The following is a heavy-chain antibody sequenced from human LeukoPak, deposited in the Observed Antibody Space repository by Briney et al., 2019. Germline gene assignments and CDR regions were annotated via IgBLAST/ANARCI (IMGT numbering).Heavy chain of an antibody. CDR3: ARAVRLITMVRGSLYYFDY. Sequence: ASVKVSCKASGYTFTSYDINWVRQATGQGLEWMGWMNPNSGNTGYAQKFQGRVTITRNTSISTAYMELSSLRSEDTAVYYCARAVRLITMVRGSLYYFDYWGQGTLDTVSS. D-gene: IGHD3-10*01. V-gene: IGHV1-8*03. CDR2: MNPNSGNT. CDR1: GYTFTSYD. J-gene: IGHJ4*02.